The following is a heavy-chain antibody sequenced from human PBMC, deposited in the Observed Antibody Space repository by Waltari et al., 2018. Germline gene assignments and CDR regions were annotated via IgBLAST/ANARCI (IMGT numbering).Heavy chain of an antibody. CDR3: ARWQQWPVRAFDY. J-gene: IGHJ4*02. D-gene: IGHD6-19*01. Sequence: EVQLVESGGGLIQPGGSLRLSCVASGFIVSSNYMSWVRQAPGRGLEWVSLIYSGGSTYYADSVKGRFTISRDNSKNTLYLQMDSLSVEDTAVYYCARWQQWPVRAFDYWGQGTLVTVSS. V-gene: IGHV3-53*01. CDR2: IYSGGST. CDR1: GFIVSSNY.